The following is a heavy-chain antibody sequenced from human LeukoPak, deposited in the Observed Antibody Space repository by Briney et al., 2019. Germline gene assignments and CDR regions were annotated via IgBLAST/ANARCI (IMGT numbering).Heavy chain of an antibody. D-gene: IGHD3-16*02. CDR1: GYTFTGYY. Sequence: ASVKVSCKASGYTFTGYYMHWVRQAPGQGLEWMGIINPNGGSTSYAQKFQGRVTMTRDTSTSTVYMELSSLRSEDTAVYYCAREAGGGVIVRWGQGTLVTVSS. V-gene: IGHV1-46*01. CDR3: AREAGGGVIVR. CDR2: INPNGGST. J-gene: IGHJ4*02.